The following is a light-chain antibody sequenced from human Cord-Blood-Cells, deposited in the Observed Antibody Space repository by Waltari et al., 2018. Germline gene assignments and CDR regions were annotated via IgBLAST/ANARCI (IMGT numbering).Light chain of an antibody. CDR2: KAS. CDR1: QSISSW. CDR3: QQYNSYSPYT. Sequence: DIQMTQSPSTLSASVGDRVTITCRASQSISSWLAWYQQKPGKAPKLLIYKASILESGVPSMFSGSGSGTEFTLTISILQPDDFATYYCQQYNSYSPYTFGQGTKLEIK. V-gene: IGKV1-5*03. J-gene: IGKJ2*01.